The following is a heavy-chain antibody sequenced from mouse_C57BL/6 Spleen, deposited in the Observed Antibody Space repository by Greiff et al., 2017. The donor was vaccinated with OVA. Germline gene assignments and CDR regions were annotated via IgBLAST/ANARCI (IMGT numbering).Heavy chain of an antibody. CDR1: GFTFSSYT. CDR3: ARQLRPSYYFDY. Sequence: EVQLVESGGGLVKPGGSLKLSCAASGFTFSSYTMSWVRQTPEKRLEWVATISGGGGNTYYPDSVKGRFTISRDNAKNTLYLQMSSLRSEDTALYYCARQLRPSYYFDYWGQGTTLTVSS. CDR2: ISGGGGNT. V-gene: IGHV5-9*01. J-gene: IGHJ2*01. D-gene: IGHD3-2*02.